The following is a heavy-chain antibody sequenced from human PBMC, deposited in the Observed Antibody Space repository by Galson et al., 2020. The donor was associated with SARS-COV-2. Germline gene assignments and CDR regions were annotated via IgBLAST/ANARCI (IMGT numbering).Heavy chain of an antibody. Sequence: TGGSLRLSCAASGFTFSNAWLSWVRQAPGKGLEWVGRSKRKIDGGTADYAAPVEGRFTISRDDSQSTMYLQMNNMKTEDTALYYCTTDLHDDGGGDHWGQGTLVTVSS. CDR2: SKRKIDGGTA. J-gene: IGHJ4*02. CDR1: GFTFSNAW. CDR3: TTDLHDDGGGDH. V-gene: IGHV3-15*01. D-gene: IGHD4-17*01.